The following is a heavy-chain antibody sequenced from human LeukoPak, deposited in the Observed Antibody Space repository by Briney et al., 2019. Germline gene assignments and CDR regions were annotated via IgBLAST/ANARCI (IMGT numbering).Heavy chain of an antibody. D-gene: IGHD3-16*02. CDR3: ARTSGEGYDYVWGSYCYTDFDY. Sequence: GASVKVSCKASGYTFTGYYMHWVRQAPGRGLEWMGWINPNSGGTNYAQKFQGRVTMTRDTSISTAYMELSRLRSDDTAVYYCARTSGEGYDYVWGSYCYTDFDYWGQGTLVTVSS. V-gene: IGHV1-2*02. J-gene: IGHJ4*02. CDR1: GYTFTGYY. CDR2: INPNSGGT.